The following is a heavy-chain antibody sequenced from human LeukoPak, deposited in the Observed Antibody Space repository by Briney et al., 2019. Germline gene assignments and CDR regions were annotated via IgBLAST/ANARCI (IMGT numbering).Heavy chain of an antibody. J-gene: IGHJ4*02. CDR1: GFTFSSYE. D-gene: IGHD3-3*01. Sequence: GGSLRLSCAASGFTFSSYEMNWVRQAPGKGLEWVSYISSSGSTIYYADSVKGRFTISRDNAKNSLYLQMNGLRAEDTAVYYCARDSHYDFWSGPSFDYWGQGTLVTVSS. CDR3: ARDSHYDFWSGPSFDY. CDR2: ISSSGSTI. V-gene: IGHV3-48*03.